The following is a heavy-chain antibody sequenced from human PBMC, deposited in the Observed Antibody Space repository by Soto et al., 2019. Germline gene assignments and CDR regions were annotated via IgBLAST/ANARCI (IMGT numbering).Heavy chain of an antibody. J-gene: IGHJ6*02. CDR1: GGIISSYT. V-gene: IGHV1-69*02. Sequence: QVQLVQSGADVKKPGSSVKVSCKASGGIISSYTITWVRQAPGQGLEWMGRIIPILGIANYAQKFQGRVTITADKSTSTAYMELSSLRSDDTAVYYCARMVGSDGMDVWGQGTTVTVSS. D-gene: IGHD2-15*01. CDR3: ARMVGSDGMDV. CDR2: IIPILGIA.